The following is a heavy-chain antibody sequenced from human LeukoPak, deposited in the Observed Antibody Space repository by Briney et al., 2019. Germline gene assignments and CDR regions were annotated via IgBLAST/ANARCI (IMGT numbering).Heavy chain of an antibody. V-gene: IGHV4-59*08. J-gene: IGHJ4*02. CDR2: IYYSGST. D-gene: IGHD4-17*01. CDR3: ARQIRQ. CDR1: GGSISSYY. Sequence: NPSETLCLTCTVSGGSISSYYWSWIRQPPGKGLEWIGYIYYSGSTNYNPSLKSRVTISVDTSKNQFSLKLSSVTAADTAVYYCARQIRQWGQGTLVTVSS.